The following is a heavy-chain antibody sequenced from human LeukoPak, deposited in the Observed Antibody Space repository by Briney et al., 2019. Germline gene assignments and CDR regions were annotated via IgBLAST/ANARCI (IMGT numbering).Heavy chain of an antibody. J-gene: IGHJ4*02. CDR2: IYTSGST. V-gene: IGHV4-4*07. CDR3: ARGVIYGRGYFDY. CDR1: GGSICSYF. D-gene: IGHD4-17*01. Sequence: SETLSLTCTVSGGSICSYFWSWIRQPAGKGLEWIGRIYTSGSTNHNPSLKSRVTMSVDTAKNQFSLKLSSVTAADTAVYYCARGVIYGRGYFDYWGQGTLVTVSS.